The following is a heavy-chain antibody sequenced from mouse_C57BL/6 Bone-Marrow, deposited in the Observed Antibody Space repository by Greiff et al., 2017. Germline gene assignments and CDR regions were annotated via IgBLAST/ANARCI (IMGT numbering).Heavy chain of an antibody. CDR3: TTSYWYFEV. V-gene: IGHV14-1*01. J-gene: IGHJ1*03. CDR2: IDPEDGDT. Sequence: VQLQQSGAELVRPGASVKLSCTASGFTINDYYMHWVKQRPEQGLEWIGRIDPEDGDTEYAPKFKGKATMTADTSSSTAYLQLSSLTSEDTAVYYSTTSYWYFEVWGTESTVSIYS. CDR1: GFTINDYY.